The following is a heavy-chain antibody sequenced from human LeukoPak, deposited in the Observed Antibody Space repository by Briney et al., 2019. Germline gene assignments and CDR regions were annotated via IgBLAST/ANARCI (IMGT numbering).Heavy chain of an antibody. J-gene: IGHJ5*02. CDR3: ATGGPGYCSSTSCHPFAGWFDP. D-gene: IGHD2-2*01. CDR2: INHSGST. V-gene: IGHV4-34*01. Sequence: SETLSLTCAVYGGSFSGYYWSWIRQPPGKGLEWIGEINHSGSTNYNPSLKSRVTISVDTSKNQFSLQLSSVTAADTAVYYCATGGPGYCSSTSCHPFAGWFDPWGQGTLVTVSS. CDR1: GGSFSGYY.